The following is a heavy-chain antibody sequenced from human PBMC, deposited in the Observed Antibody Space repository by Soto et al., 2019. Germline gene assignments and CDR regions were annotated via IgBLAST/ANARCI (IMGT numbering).Heavy chain of an antibody. Sequence: GGSLRLSCAASGFTFSSYAMSWVRQAPGKGLEWVSAISGSGGSTYYADSVKGRFTISRDNSKNTLYLQMNSLRAEDTAVYYCAKGTDSSSSENYYYYYGMDVWGQGTTVTVSS. CDR3: AKGTDSSSSENYYYYYGMDV. D-gene: IGHD6-6*01. V-gene: IGHV3-23*01. CDR1: GFTFSSYA. J-gene: IGHJ6*02. CDR2: ISGSGGST.